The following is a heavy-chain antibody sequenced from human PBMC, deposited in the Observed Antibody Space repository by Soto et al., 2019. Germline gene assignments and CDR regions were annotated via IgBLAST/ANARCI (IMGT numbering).Heavy chain of an antibody. V-gene: IGHV4-34*01. CDR2: INHSGST. D-gene: IGHD5-12*01. J-gene: IGHJ6*02. CDR1: GGSFSGYY. CDR3: ARSGYIVATIPYGMDV. Sequence: PSETLSLTCAFYGGSFSGYYWSWIRQPPGKGLEWIGEINHSGSTNYNPSLKSRVTISVDTSKNQFSLKLSSVTAADTAVYYCARSGYIVATIPYGMDVWGQGTTVT.